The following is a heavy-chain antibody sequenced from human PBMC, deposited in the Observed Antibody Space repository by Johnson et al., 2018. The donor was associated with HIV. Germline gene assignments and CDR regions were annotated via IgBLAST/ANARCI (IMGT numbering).Heavy chain of an antibody. D-gene: IGHD2-21*01. CDR1: GFTFSSYW. Sequence: QVHLVESGGGLVQPGGSLRLSCAASGFTFSSYWMSWVRQAPGKGLEWVAVIWYDGSNKYYANSVKGRFTVSRDNSKNTLYLQMDSLRAEDTAVYYCAILGWGAFDIWGQGTMVTVSS. V-gene: IGHV3-33*08. J-gene: IGHJ3*02. CDR2: IWYDGSNK. CDR3: AILGWGAFDI.